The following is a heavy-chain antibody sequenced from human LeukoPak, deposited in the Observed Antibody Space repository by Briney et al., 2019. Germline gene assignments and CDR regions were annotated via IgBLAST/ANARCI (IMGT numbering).Heavy chain of an antibody. D-gene: IGHD3-9*01. V-gene: IGHV3-48*03. J-gene: IGHJ4*02. CDR2: ISSSGSTI. Sequence: EGSLRLSCAASGFTFSSYEMNWVRQAPGKGLEWVSYISSSGSTIYYADSVKGRFTISRDNAKNSLYLQMNSLRAEDTAVYYCARVRVLRYFDYYFDYWGQGTLVTVSS. CDR3: ARVRVLRYFDYYFDY. CDR1: GFTFSSYE.